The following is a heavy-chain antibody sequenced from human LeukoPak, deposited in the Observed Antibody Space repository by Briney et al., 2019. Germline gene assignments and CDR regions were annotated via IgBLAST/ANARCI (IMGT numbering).Heavy chain of an antibody. D-gene: IGHD7-27*01. CDR3: ARFSTGEDTFDI. J-gene: IGHJ3*02. CDR2: IYYSGST. Sequence: PSETLSLTCTVSGGSINSYYWSWIRQPPGKGLEWIGYIYYSGSTNYNPSLKSRVTISVDMSKNQFSLKLSSVTAADTAVYYCARFSTGEDTFDIWGQGTMVTVSS. V-gene: IGHV4-59*08. CDR1: GGSINSYY.